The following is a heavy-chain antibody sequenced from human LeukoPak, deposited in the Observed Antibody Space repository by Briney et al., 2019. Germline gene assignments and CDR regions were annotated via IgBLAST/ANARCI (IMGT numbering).Heavy chain of an antibody. J-gene: IGHJ4*02. D-gene: IGHD1-1*01. V-gene: IGHV1-18*01. Sequence: ASVKVSCKAAGYTFTSCGISWVRQAPGQGLEWMGWINAYNGNTNYAQKLQGRVTMTTDTSTSTAYMELRSLRFDDTAVYYCARRQGTTLSFDYWGQGTLVTVSS. CDR1: GYTFTSCG. CDR2: INAYNGNT. CDR3: ARRQGTTLSFDY.